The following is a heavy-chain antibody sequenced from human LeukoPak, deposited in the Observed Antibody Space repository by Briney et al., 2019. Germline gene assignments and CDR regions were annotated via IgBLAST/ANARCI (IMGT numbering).Heavy chain of an antibody. D-gene: IGHD4-11*01. CDR3: AKDKYSPFDY. Sequence: GGSLRLSCAASGFTFSSYGMHWVRQAPGKGLEWVAFIRYDGGFKYYSDSVKGRFTISRDNSKNTLYLQMNSLRAEDTAVYYCAKDKYSPFDYWGQGTLVTVSS. V-gene: IGHV3-30*02. CDR1: GFTFSSYG. J-gene: IGHJ4*02. CDR2: IRYDGGFK.